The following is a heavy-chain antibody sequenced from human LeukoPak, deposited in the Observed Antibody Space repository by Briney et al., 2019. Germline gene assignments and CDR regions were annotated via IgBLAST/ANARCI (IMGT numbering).Heavy chain of an antibody. CDR2: IIPIFGTA. J-gene: IGHJ4*02. D-gene: IGHD2-15*01. CDR3: AISPPLYCSGGSCYDGGDY. V-gene: IGHV1-69*13. CDR1: GYTFTSYG. Sequence: SVKVSCKASGYTFTSYGISWVRQAPGQGLEWMGGIIPIFGTANYAQKFQGRVTITADESTSTAYMELSSLRSEDTAVYYCAISPPLYCSGGSCYDGGDYWGQGTLVTVSS.